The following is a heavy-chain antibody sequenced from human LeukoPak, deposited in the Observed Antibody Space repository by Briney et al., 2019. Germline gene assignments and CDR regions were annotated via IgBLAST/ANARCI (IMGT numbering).Heavy chain of an antibody. V-gene: IGHV1-69*13. D-gene: IGHD6-19*01. CDR2: IIPIFGTA. CDR3: ARTNRYSSGWYVDY. Sequence: GASVKVSCKASGGTFSSYAISWVRQAPGQGLEWMGGIIPIFGTANYAQKFQGRVTITADESTSTAYMELSSLRSEDTAVYYCARTNRYSSGWYVDYWGQGTLVTVSS. J-gene: IGHJ4*02. CDR1: GGTFSSYA.